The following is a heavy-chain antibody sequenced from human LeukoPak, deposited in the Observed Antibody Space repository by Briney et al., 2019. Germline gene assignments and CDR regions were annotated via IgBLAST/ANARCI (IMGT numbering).Heavy chain of an antibody. CDR1: GGSISSSSYY. J-gene: IGHJ5*02. D-gene: IGHD6-13*01. Sequence: SETLSLTCTVSGGSISSSSYYWGWIRQPPGKGLEWIGSIYYSGSTNYNPSLKSRVTISVDTSKNQFSLKLSSVTAADTAVYYCARDSGGIAESWGQGTLVTVSS. V-gene: IGHV4-39*07. CDR3: ARDSGGIAES. CDR2: IYYSGST.